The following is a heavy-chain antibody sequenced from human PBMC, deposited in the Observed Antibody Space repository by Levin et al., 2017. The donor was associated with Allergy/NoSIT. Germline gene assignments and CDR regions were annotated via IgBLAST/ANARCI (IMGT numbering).Heavy chain of an antibody. CDR1: GGTFSSYT. CDR2: IIPILGIA. CDR3: ARDYLAVAGPMGRRYYGMDV. V-gene: IGHV1-69*04. Sequence: ASVKVSCKASGGTFSSYTISWVRQAPGQGLEWMGRIIPILGIANYAQKFQGRVTITADKSTSTAYMELSSLRSEDTAVYYCARDYLAVAGPMGRRYYGMDVWGQGTTVTVSS. D-gene: IGHD6-19*01. J-gene: IGHJ6*02.